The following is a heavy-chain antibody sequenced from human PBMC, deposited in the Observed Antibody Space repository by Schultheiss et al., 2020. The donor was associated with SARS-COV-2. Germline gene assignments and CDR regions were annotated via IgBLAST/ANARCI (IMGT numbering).Heavy chain of an antibody. CDR3: ARENPAFCSGGSCYPYNWFDP. J-gene: IGHJ5*02. D-gene: IGHD2-15*01. CDR2: IYYSGST. Sequence: SETLSLTCTVSGGSISSSSYYWGWIRQPPGKGLEWIGYIYYSGSTNYNPSLKSRVTISVDTSKNQFSLKLSSVTAADTAVYYCARENPAFCSGGSCYPYNWFDPWGQGTLVTVSS. V-gene: IGHV4-61*05. CDR1: GGSISSSSYY.